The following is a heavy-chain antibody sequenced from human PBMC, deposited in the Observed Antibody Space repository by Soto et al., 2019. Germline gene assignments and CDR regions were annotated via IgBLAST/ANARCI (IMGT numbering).Heavy chain of an antibody. J-gene: IGHJ5*02. D-gene: IGHD6-13*01. CDR1: GGTFSSYA. Sequence: QVQLVQSGAEVKTPGSSVKVSCRASGGTFSSYAITWVRQAPGQGLEWMGGIIPMFETTNYAPKFQGRVTITADESTSTAYMELSSLTSKDTTVFYCATSTRGAAAAESWGQGYLVTVSS. CDR3: ATSTRGAAAAES. V-gene: IGHV1-69*01. CDR2: IIPMFETT.